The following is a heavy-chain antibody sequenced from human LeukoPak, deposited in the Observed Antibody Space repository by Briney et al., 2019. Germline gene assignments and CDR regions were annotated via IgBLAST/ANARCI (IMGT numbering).Heavy chain of an antibody. D-gene: IGHD3-10*01. Sequence: SETLSLTCAVYGGSFSGYYWSWIRQPAGKGLEWIGEINHSGSTNYNPSLKSRVTISVDTSKNQSSLKLSSVTAADTAVYYCARGRRVRGVPYYYMDVWGKGTTVTVSS. CDR1: GGSFSGYY. CDR3: ARGRRVRGVPYYYMDV. J-gene: IGHJ6*03. V-gene: IGHV4-34*01. CDR2: INHSGST.